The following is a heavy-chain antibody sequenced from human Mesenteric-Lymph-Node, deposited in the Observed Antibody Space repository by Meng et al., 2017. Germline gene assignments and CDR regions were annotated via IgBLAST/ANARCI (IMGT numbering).Heavy chain of an antibody. CDR3: ARGDLSGSGSFFDY. CDR1: GGSFSGYY. J-gene: IGHJ4*02. D-gene: IGHD3-10*01. Sequence: QVQLQQGGAGLLKPSETLSLTCAVYGGSFSGYYWSWIRQPPGKGLEWIGEINHSGSTNYNPSLKSRVTISVDTSKNQFSLKLSSVTAADTAVYYCARGDLSGSGSFFDYWGQGTLVTVSS. CDR2: INHSGST. V-gene: IGHV4-34*01.